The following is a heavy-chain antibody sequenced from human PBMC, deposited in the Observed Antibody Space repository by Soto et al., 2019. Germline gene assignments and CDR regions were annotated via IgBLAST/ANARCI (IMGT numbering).Heavy chain of an antibody. V-gene: IGHV1-2*04. D-gene: IGHD6-19*01. CDR2: INPNSGGT. J-gene: IGHJ4*02. Sequence: XSVKVSFNAPGYTFTGYSMHWVRQTPGQGLEWMGWINPNSGGTNYAQKFQGWVTMTRDTSISTAYMELSRLRSDDKAVYYCARATPQYSSGWYSGFDYWGQGTLVTVSS. CDR1: GYTFTGYS. CDR3: ARATPQYSSGWYSGFDY.